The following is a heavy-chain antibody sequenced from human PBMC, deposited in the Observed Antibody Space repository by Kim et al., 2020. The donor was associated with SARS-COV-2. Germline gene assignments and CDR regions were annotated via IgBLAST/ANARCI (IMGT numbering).Heavy chain of an antibody. D-gene: IGHD4-17*01. J-gene: IGHJ6*02. Sequence: LKSRVPISVDTSKNQFSLKLSSVTAADTAVYYCAGLTLDDYGDYYGMDVWGQGTTVTVSS. V-gene: IGHV4-39*01. CDR3: AGLTLDDYGDYYGMDV.